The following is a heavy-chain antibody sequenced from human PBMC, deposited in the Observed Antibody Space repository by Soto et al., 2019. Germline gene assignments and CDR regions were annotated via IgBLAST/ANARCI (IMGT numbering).Heavy chain of an antibody. D-gene: IGHD2-8*01. Sequence: SETLSLTCTVSGGSISSGGYYWSWLRQQQGKGREWIGSGYYSGRTYDNPSLRRRVTITVDTSKNQYSLKQSSVTAADTAVYYCALDPRGVSGWFDPWGQGTLVTVSS. CDR3: ALDPRGVSGWFDP. J-gene: IGHJ5*02. V-gene: IGHV4-31*03. CDR1: GGSISSGGYY. CDR2: GYYSGRT.